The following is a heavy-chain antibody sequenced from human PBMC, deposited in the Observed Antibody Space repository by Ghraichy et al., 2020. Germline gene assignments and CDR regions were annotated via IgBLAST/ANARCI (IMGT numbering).Heavy chain of an antibody. V-gene: IGHV4-34*01. CDR3: ARVGPIYQLLVSNWFDP. D-gene: IGHD2-2*01. J-gene: IGHJ5*02. Sequence: SETLSLTCAVYGGSFSGYYWSWIRQPPGKGLEWIGEINHSGSTNYNPSLKSRVTISVDTSKNQFSLKLSSVTAADTAVYYCARVGPIYQLLVSNWFDPWGQATLLTVSS. CDR2: INHSGST. CDR1: GGSFSGYY.